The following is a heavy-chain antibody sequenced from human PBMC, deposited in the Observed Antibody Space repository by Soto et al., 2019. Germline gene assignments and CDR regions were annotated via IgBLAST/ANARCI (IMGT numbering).Heavy chain of an antibody. CDR3: ASPGENYDFWSGYRFDY. Sequence: SVNVSCKSSGGTFSSYSISWVRQAPGQGLECMGGIIPIFGTANYAQKFQGRVTITADESTSTAYMELSSLRSEDTAVYYCASPGENYDFWSGYRFDYWGQGTLVTVSS. CDR1: GGTFSSYS. V-gene: IGHV1-69*13. J-gene: IGHJ4*02. CDR2: IIPIFGTA. D-gene: IGHD3-3*01.